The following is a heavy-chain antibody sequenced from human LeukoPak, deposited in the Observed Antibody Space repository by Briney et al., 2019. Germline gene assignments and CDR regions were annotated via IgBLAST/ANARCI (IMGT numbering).Heavy chain of an antibody. J-gene: IGHJ5*02. CDR1: GGSIGSSSYY. CDR2: IYYSGST. CDR3: ARNLRREGSGPPGWFDP. D-gene: IGHD6-19*01. Sequence: SETLSLTCTVSGGSIGSSSYYWGWIRQPPGKGLEWIGSIYYSGSTYYNPSLKSRVTISVDTSKNQFSLKLSSVTAADTAVYYCARNLRREGSGPPGWFDPWGQGTLVTVSS. V-gene: IGHV4-39*07.